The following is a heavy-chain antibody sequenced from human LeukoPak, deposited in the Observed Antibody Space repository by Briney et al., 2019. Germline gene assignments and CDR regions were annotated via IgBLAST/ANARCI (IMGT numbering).Heavy chain of an antibody. J-gene: IGHJ5*02. CDR3: ARSISGWFDP. CDR1: VYTFTRYG. V-gene: IGHV1-18*01. Sequence: ASVKVSCKASVYTFTRYGISGVRQAPGQGVVWMGWISAYNGNTNYAQKFQGRVTMTTDTSTSTTYMELRSLRSDDTAVYYCARSISGWFDPWGQGTLVTVSS. D-gene: IGHD1-20*01. CDR2: ISAYNGNT.